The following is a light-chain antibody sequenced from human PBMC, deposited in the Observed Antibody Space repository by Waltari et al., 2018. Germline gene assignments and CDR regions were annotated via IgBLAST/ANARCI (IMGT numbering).Light chain of an antibody. CDR3: KQEENGLGT. CDR1: QSIRSN. J-gene: IGKJ1*01. Sequence: EIVMTQSPATLSAFPAERAPLSCRASQSIRSNLAWYQHKPGQAPRLLIYGAATRATGSPARVSGRGSGTEFTLTISSRQAEDFAGDFCKQEENGLGTGGQGTKVEIK. V-gene: IGKV3-15*01. CDR2: GAA.